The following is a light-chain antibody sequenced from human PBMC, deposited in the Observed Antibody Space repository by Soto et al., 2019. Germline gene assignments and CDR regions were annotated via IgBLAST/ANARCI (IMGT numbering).Light chain of an antibody. V-gene: IGLV2-23*02. Sequence: QSVLTQPASVSGSPGQSITISCTGTSSAFASYNLVSWYQQHPGKDPKLIISEVSKRPSGVSTRFSASKSGNTASLTISGLQAEDEADYYCSSYAGDGSGPCVFGSGTEATVL. CDR2: EVS. J-gene: IGLJ1*01. CDR3: SSYAGDGSGPCV. CDR1: SSAFASYNL.